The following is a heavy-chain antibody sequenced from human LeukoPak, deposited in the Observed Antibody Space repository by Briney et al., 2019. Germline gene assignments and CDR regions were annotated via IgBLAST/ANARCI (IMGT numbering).Heavy chain of an antibody. Sequence: SVKVSCKASGGTFSSYAISWVRQAPGQGLEWMGGIIPIFGTANYAQKFQGRVTITADESTSTAYMELSSLRSEDTAVYYCARLASSYYYDSSGYYTSTPFDYWGQGTLVTVSS. CDR1: GGTFSSYA. CDR3: ARLASSYYYDSSGYYTSTPFDY. D-gene: IGHD3-22*01. V-gene: IGHV1-69*13. CDR2: IIPIFGTA. J-gene: IGHJ4*02.